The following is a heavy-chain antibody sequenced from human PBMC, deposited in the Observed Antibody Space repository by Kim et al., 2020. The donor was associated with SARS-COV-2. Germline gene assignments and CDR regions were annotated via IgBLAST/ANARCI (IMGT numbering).Heavy chain of an antibody. CDR1: GGSISSSNW. J-gene: IGHJ4*02. Sequence: SETLSLTCAVSGGSISSSNWWSWVRQPPGKGLEWIGEIYHSGSTNYNPSLKSRVTISVDKSKNQFSLKLSSVTAADTAVYYCARAHPRGIGFWATSTSSGYFDYWGQGTLVTVSS. CDR2: IYHSGST. CDR3: ARAHPRGIGFWATSTSSGYFDY. V-gene: IGHV4-4*02. D-gene: IGHD2-2*01.